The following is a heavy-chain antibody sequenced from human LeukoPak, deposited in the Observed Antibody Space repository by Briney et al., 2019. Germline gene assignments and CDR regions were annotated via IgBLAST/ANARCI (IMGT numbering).Heavy chain of an antibody. CDR1: GFTFSSYE. Sequence: PGGSLRLSCAASGFTFSSYEMNWVRQAPGKGLEWVSYISSSGSTIYYADSVKGRFTISRDNAKNSLYLQMHSLRAEDTAVYYCARDLRGSSGSTYYYYYMDVWGKGTTVTVSS. V-gene: IGHV3-48*03. J-gene: IGHJ6*03. CDR2: ISSSGSTI. D-gene: IGHD6-19*01. CDR3: ARDLRGSSGSTYYYYYMDV.